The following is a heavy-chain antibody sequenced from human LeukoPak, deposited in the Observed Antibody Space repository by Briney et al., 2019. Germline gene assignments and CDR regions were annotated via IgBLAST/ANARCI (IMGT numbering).Heavy chain of an antibody. CDR2: IYTSGST. CDR3: ARDKGHFDVDY. J-gene: IGHJ4*02. V-gene: IGHV4-4*07. D-gene: IGHD3-9*01. Sequence: SETLSLTCTVSGGSLSRYFWTWIRQPAGKGLEWIGRIYTSGSTNYNPSLKSRVTMSVDTSKNQFSLKLNSVTAADTAVYYCARDKGHFDVDYWGQGILVTVSS. CDR1: GGSLSRYF.